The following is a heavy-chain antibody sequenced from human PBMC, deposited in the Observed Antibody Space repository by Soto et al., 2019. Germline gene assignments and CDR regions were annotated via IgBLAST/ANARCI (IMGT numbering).Heavy chain of an antibody. D-gene: IGHD2-21*02. J-gene: IGHJ6*02. CDR3: ASRAYGGNSGVPYYYGMDV. CDR1: GGTFSSYA. Sequence: SVKVSCKASGGTFSSYAIGWVRQAPGQGLEWMGGIIPIFGTANYAQKFQGRVTITADESTSTAYMELSSLRSEDTAVYYCASRAYGGNSGVPYYYGMDVWGQGTTVTVSS. CDR2: IIPIFGTA. V-gene: IGHV1-69*13.